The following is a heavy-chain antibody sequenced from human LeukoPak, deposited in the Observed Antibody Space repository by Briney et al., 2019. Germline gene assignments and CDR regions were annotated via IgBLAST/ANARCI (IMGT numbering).Heavy chain of an antibody. V-gene: IGHV3-23*01. D-gene: IGHD3-3*01. CDR1: GFTFSNYA. CDR2: ISASGDST. CDR3: ARALSGHYNFDL. J-gene: IGHJ4*02. Sequence: PGGSLRLSCAASGFTFSNYAMNWVREAPGKGLEWVSTISASGDSTYYADSVKGRFTISRDNSKNTLYLQMNSLRADATAIYYCARALSGHYNFDLWGQGALVTVSS.